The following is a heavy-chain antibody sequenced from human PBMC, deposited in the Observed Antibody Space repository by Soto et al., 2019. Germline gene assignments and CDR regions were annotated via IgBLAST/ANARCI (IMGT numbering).Heavy chain of an antibody. V-gene: IGHV3-48*03. Sequence: EVYLAESGGGLAQPGGSLRLSCSASGFNFSDYELNWVRQAPGKGLEWVSYISSRGLTAYYSASVRGRFTISRDNAKNSVSLQMTTLRAEDTAIYYCARGVLLRFFDFWGQGALVTVSS. D-gene: IGHD3-3*01. CDR2: ISSRGLTA. CDR1: GFNFSDYE. J-gene: IGHJ4*02. CDR3: ARGVLLRFFDF.